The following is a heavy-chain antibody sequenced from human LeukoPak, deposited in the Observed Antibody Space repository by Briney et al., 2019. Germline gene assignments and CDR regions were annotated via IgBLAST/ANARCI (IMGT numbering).Heavy chain of an antibody. CDR1: GYTFTSFG. CDR3: ARALTYYYDSTDY. D-gene: IGHD3-22*01. CDR2: ISASNGKT. J-gene: IGHJ4*02. V-gene: IGHV1-18*01. Sequence: GASVKVSCKASGYTFTSFGISWVRQAPGQGLEWMGWISASNGKTNYAQNLQGRVTMTTDTSTTTAYMELSSLRSEDTAVYYCARALTYYYDSTDYWGQGTLVTVSS.